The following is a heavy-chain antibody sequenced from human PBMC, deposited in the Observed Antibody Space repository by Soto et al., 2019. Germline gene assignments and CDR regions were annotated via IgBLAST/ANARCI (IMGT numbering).Heavy chain of an antibody. Sequence: RLQESGPGLVKPSDTVSLTCSVSGDSINKFYWGWIRQAPGKGLEWIPYIYHRGEAFYNPSLKSRVTISVDKSKEQFSLNVTSVTAADTAVYFCTRISTAFDSWGQGILVTVSS. CDR2: IYHRGEA. D-gene: IGHD2-21*02. J-gene: IGHJ4*02. CDR3: TRISTAFDS. CDR1: GDSINKFY. V-gene: IGHV4-59*07.